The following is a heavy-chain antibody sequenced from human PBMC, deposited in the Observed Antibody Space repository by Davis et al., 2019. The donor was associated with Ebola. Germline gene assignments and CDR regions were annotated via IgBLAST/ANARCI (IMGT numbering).Heavy chain of an antibody. CDR1: GYSFTSYW. D-gene: IGHD3-3*01. J-gene: IGHJ5*02. V-gene: IGHV5-10-1*01. CDR3: ARQQNSYYDFWSGYPRGGFDP. CDR2: IDPSDSYT. Sequence: GESLKISCNGSGYSFTSYWISWVRQMPGKGLEWMGRIDPSDSYTNYSPSFQGHVTISADKSISTAYLQWSSLKASDTAMYYCARQQNSYYDFWSGYPRGGFDPWGQGTLVTVSS.